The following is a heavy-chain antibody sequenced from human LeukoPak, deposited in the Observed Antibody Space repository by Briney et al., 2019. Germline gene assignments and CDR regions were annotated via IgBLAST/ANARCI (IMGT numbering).Heavy chain of an antibody. D-gene: IGHD5-18*01. Sequence: SVKVSCKASGGTFSSYAISWVRQAPGQGLEWMGRIIPILGIANYAQKFQGRVTITADKSTSTAYMELCSLRSEDTAVYYCARVDTAMVIDYWGQGTLVTVSS. J-gene: IGHJ4*02. CDR1: GGTFSSYA. V-gene: IGHV1-69*04. CDR2: IIPILGIA. CDR3: ARVDTAMVIDY.